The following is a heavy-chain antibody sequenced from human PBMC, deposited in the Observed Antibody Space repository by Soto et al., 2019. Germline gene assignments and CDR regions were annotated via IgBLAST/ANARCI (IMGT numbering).Heavy chain of an antibody. Sequence: SETLSLTCTVSGGSISNYYWSWIRQSPGKGLEWIGYVYYSGSTNYNPSLKSRVTISVDTSKNQFSLKLSSVTAADTAVYYCARNSGYSYGASRIDYWGQGTLVTVSS. CDR2: VYYSGST. CDR3: ARNSGYSYGASRIDY. V-gene: IGHV4-59*01. J-gene: IGHJ4*02. CDR1: GGSISNYY. D-gene: IGHD5-18*01.